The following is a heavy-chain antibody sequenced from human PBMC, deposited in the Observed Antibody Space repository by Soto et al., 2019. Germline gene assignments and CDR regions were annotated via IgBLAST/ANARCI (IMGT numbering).Heavy chain of an antibody. CDR1: GFTFSNYA. D-gene: IGHD6-13*01. J-gene: IGHJ4*02. V-gene: IGHV3-23*01. CDR3: ARSPYSSSWYYFDY. CDR2: ISGSGDST. Sequence: GSLRLSCAASGFTFSNYAMNWVRQAPVKGLEWVSVISGSGDSTYHADSVKGRFTISRDNSKNTLYLQLNSLRAEDTAVYYCARSPYSSSWYYFDYWGQGTLVTVSS.